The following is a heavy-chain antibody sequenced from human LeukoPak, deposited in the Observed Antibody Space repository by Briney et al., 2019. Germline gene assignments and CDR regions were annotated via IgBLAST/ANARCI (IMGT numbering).Heavy chain of an antibody. Sequence: SETLSLTCTVSGGSVSSGSYYWSWIRQLPGKGLEWIGYIYYSASTNYNPSLKSRVTISVDTSNNQFSLKLSSVTAADTAVYYCARGSRGYSYGWGQGTLVTVSS. CDR1: GGSVSSGSYY. CDR3: ARGSRGYSYG. CDR2: IYYSAST. D-gene: IGHD5-18*01. J-gene: IGHJ4*02. V-gene: IGHV4-61*01.